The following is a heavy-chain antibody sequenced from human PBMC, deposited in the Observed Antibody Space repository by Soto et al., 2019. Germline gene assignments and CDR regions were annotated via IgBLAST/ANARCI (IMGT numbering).Heavy chain of an antibody. Sequence: QVQLQESGPGLVKPSQTLSLTCTVSGGSISSGGYYWSWIRQHPGKGLEWIGYIYYSGSTYYNPSLNSRVTISVDTSKNQFSLKLSSVTAADTAVYYCAKDSYYSHYYYGMDVWGQGTTVTVSS. V-gene: IGHV4-31*03. D-gene: IGHD3-10*01. CDR2: IYYSGST. CDR1: GGSISSGGYY. CDR3: AKDSYYSHYYYGMDV. J-gene: IGHJ6*02.